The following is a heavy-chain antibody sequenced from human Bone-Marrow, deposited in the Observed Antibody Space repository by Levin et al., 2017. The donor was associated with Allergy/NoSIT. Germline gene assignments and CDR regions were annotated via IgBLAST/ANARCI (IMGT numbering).Heavy chain of an antibody. V-gene: IGHV3-33*06. CDR1: GFIFSNCG. CDR2: IWSDGIHK. Sequence: PGGSLRLSCAASGFIFSNCGMHCVRQAPGKGLEWVAVIWSDGIHKYYADSVKGRFTISRDNSKSMLYLEMSSLRAEDAAVYYCAKEPAPYSLGDYWGQGTLVTVSS. D-gene: IGHD5-18*01. CDR3: AKEPAPYSLGDY. J-gene: IGHJ4*02.